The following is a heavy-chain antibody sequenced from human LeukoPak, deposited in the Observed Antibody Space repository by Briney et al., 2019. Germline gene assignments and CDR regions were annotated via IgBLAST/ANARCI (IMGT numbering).Heavy chain of an antibody. V-gene: IGHV4-59*01. CDR2: IYDSGSP. J-gene: IGHJ4*02. Sequence: SETLSLTCSVSGGSISSYFWSWVRQPPGKGLEWIGYIYDSGSPNYNPSLKSRVTISVDTSKNQFSLKLTSVTAADTAVYYCARGRGRDGDNLTSWGQGTLVTVSS. CDR1: GGSISSYF. D-gene: IGHD5-24*01. CDR3: ARGRGRDGDNLTS.